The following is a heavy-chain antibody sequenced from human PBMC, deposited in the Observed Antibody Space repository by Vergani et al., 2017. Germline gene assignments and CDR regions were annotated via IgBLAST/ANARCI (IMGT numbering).Heavy chain of an antibody. CDR1: GYTFTGYY. D-gene: IGHD2-2*01. Sequence: QVQLVQSGAEVKKPGASVKVSCKSSGYTFTGYYMHWVRQAPGQGLEWMGWINPNSGGTNYAQKFQGRVTMTRDTSISTAYMELSRLKSDDTAVYYCARDILNIVGVPAANILGLDYWGQGTLVTVSS. CDR2: INPNSGGT. V-gene: IGHV1-2*02. CDR3: ARDILNIVGVPAANILGLDY. J-gene: IGHJ4*02.